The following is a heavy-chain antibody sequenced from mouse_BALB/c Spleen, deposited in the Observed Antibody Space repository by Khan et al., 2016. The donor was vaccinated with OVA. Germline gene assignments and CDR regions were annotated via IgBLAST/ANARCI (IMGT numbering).Heavy chain of an antibody. J-gene: IGHJ2*01. Sequence: QVQLKQSGAELAKPGASVKLSCTASGFTFTTYWMPWVQQTPGQGLEWIGYINPTSGYTYYTDKFKDRATLSADKSSSTAYLQLSSLTYEESALYYCKRDRMDYWGQGTTLTVSS. CDR3: KRDRMDY. CDR2: INPTSGYT. V-gene: IGHV1-7*01. CDR1: GFTFTTYW.